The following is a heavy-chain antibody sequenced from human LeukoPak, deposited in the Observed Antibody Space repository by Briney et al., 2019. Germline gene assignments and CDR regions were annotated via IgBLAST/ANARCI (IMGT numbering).Heavy chain of an antibody. CDR2: ISGSGGST. CDR3: AKSNVRDFTYYMDV. V-gene: IGHV3-23*01. J-gene: IGHJ6*03. Sequence: GALRLSCAASGFTFSSYAMSWVRQAPGKGLEWVSAISGSGGSTYYADSVKGRFTISRDNSKNTLYLQMNSLRAEDTAVYYCAKSNVRDFTYYMDVWGKGTTVTVSS. D-gene: IGHD4-11*01. CDR1: GFTFSSYA.